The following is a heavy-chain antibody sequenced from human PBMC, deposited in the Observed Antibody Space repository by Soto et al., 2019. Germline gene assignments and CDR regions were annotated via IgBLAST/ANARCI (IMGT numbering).Heavy chain of an antibody. CDR1: GGSISSSSYY. Sequence: SETLSLTCTVSGGSISSSSYYWGWIRQPPGKGLEWIGSIYYSGSTYYNPSLKSRVTISVDTSKNQFSLKLSSVTAADTAVYYCAVTPLTTVTTFDYWGQGTLVTVSS. D-gene: IGHD4-17*01. CDR3: AVTPLTTVTTFDY. V-gene: IGHV4-39*01. CDR2: IYYSGST. J-gene: IGHJ4*02.